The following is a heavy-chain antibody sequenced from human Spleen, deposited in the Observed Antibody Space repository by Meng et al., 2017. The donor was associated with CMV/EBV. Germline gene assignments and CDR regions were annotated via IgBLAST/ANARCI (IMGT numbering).Heavy chain of an antibody. J-gene: IGHJ4*02. CDR3: ARELTSWEPDYFDY. V-gene: IGHV1-2*02. D-gene: IGHD1-26*01. CDR2: IHPQSGVT. CDR1: GYTFTDHY. Sequence: ASVKVSCKASGYTFTDHYFHWVRQAPGQGLEWMGWIHPQSGVTNYAQKFQARVTLTRDTSINTGYMELSRLTSDDTAVYYCARELTSWEPDYFDYWGQGTLVTVSS.